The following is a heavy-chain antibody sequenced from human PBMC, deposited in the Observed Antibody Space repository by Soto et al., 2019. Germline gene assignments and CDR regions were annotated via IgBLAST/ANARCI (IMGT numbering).Heavy chain of an antibody. CDR2: MSYSGST. CDR3: SRRAPEGFDP. Sequence: PSETLSLTCTVSGGSVSSGSYYWVWIRQPPGKGLEWVGSMSYSGSTYYNPSLKSRVAISVDTSKNQLSLQVSSVTAADTAVYYCSRRAPEGFDPWGQGTLVTVSS. V-gene: IGHV4-39*01. J-gene: IGHJ5*02. CDR1: GGSVSSGSYY.